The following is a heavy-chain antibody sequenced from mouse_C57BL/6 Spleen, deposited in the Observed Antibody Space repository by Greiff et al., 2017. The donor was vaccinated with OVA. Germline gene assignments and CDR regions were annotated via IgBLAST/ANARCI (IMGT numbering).Heavy chain of an antibody. J-gene: IGHJ2*01. Sequence: QVQLQQPGAELVRPGSSVKLSCKASGYTFTSYWMDWVKQRPGQGLEWIGNIYPSDSETHYNQKFKDKATLTVDKSSSTAYMQLSSLTSEDSAVYYCARYDWDYFDYWGQGTTLTVSS. CDR2: IYPSDSET. V-gene: IGHV1-61*01. D-gene: IGHD4-1*01. CDR1: GYTFTSYW. CDR3: ARYDWDYFDY.